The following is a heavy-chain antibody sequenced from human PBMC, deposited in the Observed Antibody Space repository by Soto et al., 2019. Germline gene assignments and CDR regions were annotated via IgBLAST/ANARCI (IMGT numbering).Heavy chain of an antibody. J-gene: IGHJ6*03. Sequence: ASVKVSCKASGYTFTSYDINWVRQATGQGLEWMGWMNPNSGNTGYAQKFQGRVTMTRNTSISTAYMELSSLRSEDTAVYYCARGVRKPAPIDHSYCSGGSCYSGLYYYYMDVWGKGTTVTVSS. CDR1: GYTFTSYD. CDR2: MNPNSGNT. D-gene: IGHD2-15*01. V-gene: IGHV1-8*01. CDR3: ARGVRKPAPIDHSYCSGGSCYSGLYYYYMDV.